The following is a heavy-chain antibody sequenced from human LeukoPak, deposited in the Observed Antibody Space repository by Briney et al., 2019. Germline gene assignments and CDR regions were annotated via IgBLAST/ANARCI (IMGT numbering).Heavy chain of an antibody. J-gene: IGHJ4*02. CDR1: GFTFSSYW. D-gene: IGHD1-26*01. CDR2: IKQDGSEK. Sequence: GGSLRLSCVVSGFTFSSYWMSGVRQAPGKGLEWVANIKQDGSEKYYVGSVKGRFTMSRDNAKNSLYLQMNSLRAEDTAVYYCARVQWELRGVGSYFEYWGQGALVTVSS. V-gene: IGHV3-7*01. CDR3: ARVQWELRGVGSYFEY.